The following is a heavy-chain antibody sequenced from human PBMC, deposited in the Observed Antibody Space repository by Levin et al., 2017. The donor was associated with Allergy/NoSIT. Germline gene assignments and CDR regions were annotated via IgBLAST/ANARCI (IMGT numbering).Heavy chain of an antibody. CDR2: MNPNSGNT. V-gene: IGHV1-8*01. CDR1: GYTFTSYD. D-gene: IGHD3-3*01. CDR3: ARGALYYDFWSGYYTPDAFDI. J-gene: IGHJ3*02. Sequence: ASVKVSCKASGYTFTSYDINWVRQATGQGLEWMGWMNPNSGNTGYAQKFQGRVTMTRNTSISTAYMELSSLRSEDTAVYYCARGALYYDFWSGYYTPDAFDIWGQGTMVTVSS.